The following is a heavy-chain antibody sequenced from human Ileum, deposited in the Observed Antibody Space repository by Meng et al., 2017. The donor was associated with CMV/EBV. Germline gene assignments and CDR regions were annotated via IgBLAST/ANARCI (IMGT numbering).Heavy chain of an antibody. CDR2: IYVSGST. V-gene: IGHV4-4*07. Sequence: QLRESGPGLVKPSETLSLTCSISGGSITSYYWSWIRQPAGKGLEWIGRIYVSGSTNYNPSLKSRVTMSVDTSKNQFSLKLSSVTAADTAIYYCAKGTGVTDPFDYWGQGTLVTVSS. J-gene: IGHJ4*02. D-gene: IGHD1-14*01. CDR1: GGSITSYY. CDR3: AKGTGVTDPFDY.